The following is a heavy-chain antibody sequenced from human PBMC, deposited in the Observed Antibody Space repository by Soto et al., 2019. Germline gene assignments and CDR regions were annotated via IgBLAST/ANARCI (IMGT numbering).Heavy chain of an antibody. CDR1: GYSFTSYW. CDR3: ARTFLDYYYYMDV. J-gene: IGHJ6*03. CDR2: IYPGDSDT. Sequence: GESLKISCKGSGYSFTSYWIGWVRQMPGKGLEWMGIIYPGDSDTRYSPSFQGQVTISADKSISTAYLQWSSLKASDTAMYYCARTFLDYYYYMDVWGKGTTVTVSS. V-gene: IGHV5-51*01.